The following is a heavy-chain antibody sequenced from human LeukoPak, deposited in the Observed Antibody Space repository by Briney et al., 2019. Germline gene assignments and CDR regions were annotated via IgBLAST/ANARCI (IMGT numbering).Heavy chain of an antibody. CDR2: IYYSGST. J-gene: IGHJ4*02. V-gene: IGHV4-59*01. CDR3: ARAGGSVGWYGTIDS. Sequence: PSETLSLTCTVSGGSISSYYWSWIRQPPGKGLEWIGYIYYSGSTNYNPSLKSRVTISVDTSKNQFSLKLSSVTAADTAVYYCARAGGSVGWYGTIDSWGQGTLVTVSS. CDR1: GGSISSYY. D-gene: IGHD6-19*01.